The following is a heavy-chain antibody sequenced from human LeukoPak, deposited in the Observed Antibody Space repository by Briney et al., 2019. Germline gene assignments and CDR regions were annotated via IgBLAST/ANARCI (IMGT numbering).Heavy chain of an antibody. Sequence: GGSLRLSCAVSGITLSNYGMSWVRQAPGKGLGWVAGISDSGGRTKYADSVKGQFTISRDNSKNTLYLQMNSLRAEDTAVYFCAKRGVVIRVILVGFHKEAYYFDSWGQGALVTVSS. CDR2: ISDSGGRT. CDR3: AKRGVVIRVILVGFHKEAYYFDS. CDR1: GITLSNYG. J-gene: IGHJ4*02. V-gene: IGHV3-23*01. D-gene: IGHD3-22*01.